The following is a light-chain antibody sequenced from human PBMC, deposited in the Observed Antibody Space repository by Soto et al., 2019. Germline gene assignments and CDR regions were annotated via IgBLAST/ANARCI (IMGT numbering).Light chain of an antibody. CDR1: QSVASRN. CDR3: QHFGNSLWT. CDR2: GAS. Sequence: EIGLTQSPGTLSLSPGERATLSCRASQSVASRNLAWYQQKSGQAPRLLIYGASSRAIHTPDRFSGSGSGTDFTLTISGLEPEDFAVYYCQHFGNSLWTFGQGTKVEI. V-gene: IGKV3-20*01. J-gene: IGKJ1*01.